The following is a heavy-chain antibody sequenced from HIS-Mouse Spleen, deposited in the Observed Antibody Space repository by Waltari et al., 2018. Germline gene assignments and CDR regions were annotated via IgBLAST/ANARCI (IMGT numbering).Heavy chain of an antibody. CDR3: ARDYGVIRGAIDDY. CDR1: GSTFRSYA. D-gene: IGHD3-22*01. CDR2: ISYNGSNK. V-gene: IGHV3-30*04. Sequence: QVQLVESGGGGVQPGGSLRPSWAASGSTFRSYAMHWVRQVPGKGLEWVAVISYNGSNKYYADSVKGRFNISRDNSKNTLYLQMNSLRAEDTAVYYCARDYGVIRGAIDDYWGQGTLVTVSS. J-gene: IGHJ4*02.